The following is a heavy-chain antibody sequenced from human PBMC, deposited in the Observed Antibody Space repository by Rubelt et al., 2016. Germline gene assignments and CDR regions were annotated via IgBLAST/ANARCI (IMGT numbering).Heavy chain of an antibody. CDR1: GFIFRNYA. CDR2: ISYDGSKE. V-gene: IGHV3-30*18. D-gene: IGHD1/OR15-1a*01. CDR3: AKGTTMISWFDP. Sequence: QVQLVESGGGVVQPGRSMRLSCAASGFIFRNYAMSWVRQAPGKGPEWVTLISYDGSKEYYIDSVKGRFTISRDNSNNTRYLEMTKLGTEGTAGDCCAKGTTMISWFDPLGQGTLVTVSS. J-gene: IGHJ5*02.